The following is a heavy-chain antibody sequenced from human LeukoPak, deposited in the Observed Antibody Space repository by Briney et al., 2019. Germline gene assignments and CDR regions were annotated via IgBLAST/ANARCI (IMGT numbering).Heavy chain of an antibody. D-gene: IGHD5-18*01. V-gene: IGHV1-69*04. J-gene: IGHJ4*02. CDR1: GGTFSSYA. CDR2: IIPILGIA. Sequence: GASVKVSCKASGGTFSSYAISWVRQAPGQGLEWMGRIIPILGIANYAQKFQGRVTITADKSTSTAYMELSSLRSEDTAVYYCAREDSRSYGYVDWGQGTLVTVSS. CDR3: AREDSRSYGYVD.